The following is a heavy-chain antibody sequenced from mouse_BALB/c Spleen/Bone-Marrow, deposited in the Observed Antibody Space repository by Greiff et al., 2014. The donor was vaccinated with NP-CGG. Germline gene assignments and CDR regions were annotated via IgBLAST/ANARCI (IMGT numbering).Heavy chain of an antibody. D-gene: IGHD4-1*01. J-gene: IGHJ2*01. V-gene: IGHV5-17*02. CDR2: ISSGSSTI. CDR1: GFTFSSFG. Sequence: VQLQQPGGGLVQPGGSRKLSCAASGFTFSSFGMHWVRQTPEKGLEWVAYISSGSSTIYYADTVKGRFTISRDNPKNTLFLQVTSLRSEDTAMYYCTRGGNWDDFDYWGQGTTLTVSS. CDR3: TRGGNWDDFDY.